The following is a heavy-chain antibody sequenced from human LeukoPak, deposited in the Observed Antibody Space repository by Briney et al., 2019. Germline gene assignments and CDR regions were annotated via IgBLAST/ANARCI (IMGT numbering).Heavy chain of an antibody. D-gene: IGHD3-22*01. J-gene: IGHJ4*02. CDR2: ISSGGGYT. V-gene: IGHV3-23*01. CDR1: GFTFSNYA. Sequence: GGSLRLSCAASGFTFSNYAMSWVRQAPGKGLEWVSAISSGGGYTYHADSVKGRIIISRDNSKNTLYLQMNSLRAEDTAVYYCAKAPYDSSAYYYFDYWGQGTLVTVSS. CDR3: AKAPYDSSAYYYFDY.